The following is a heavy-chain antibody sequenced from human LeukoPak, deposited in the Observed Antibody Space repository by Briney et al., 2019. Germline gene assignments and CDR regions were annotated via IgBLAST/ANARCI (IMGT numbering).Heavy chain of an antibody. J-gene: IGHJ4*02. CDR3: ARRKGYSRGLFDY. Sequence: PSETLSLTCTVSGGSISNYYWIWIRQPPGKGLEWIGSIYYSGSTYYNPSLKSRVTISVDTSKNQFSLKLSSVTAADTAVYYCARRKGYSRGLFDYWGQGTLVTVSS. V-gene: IGHV4-59*05. CDR1: GGSISNYY. CDR2: IYYSGST. D-gene: IGHD5-12*01.